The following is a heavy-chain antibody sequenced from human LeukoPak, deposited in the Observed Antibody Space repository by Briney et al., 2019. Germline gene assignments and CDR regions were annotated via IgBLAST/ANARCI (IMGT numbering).Heavy chain of an antibody. D-gene: IGHD3-10*01. CDR3: ARRYYYGSGSYYYYYYYMDV. CDR1: GGSISSSY. J-gene: IGHJ6*03. Sequence: SETLSLTCTVSGGSISSSYWSWIRQPPGKGLEWIGEINHSGSTNYNPSLKSRVTISVDTSKNQFSLKLSSVTAADTAVYYCARRYYYGSGSYYYYYYYMDVWGKGTTVTVSS. CDR2: INHSGST. V-gene: IGHV4-34*01.